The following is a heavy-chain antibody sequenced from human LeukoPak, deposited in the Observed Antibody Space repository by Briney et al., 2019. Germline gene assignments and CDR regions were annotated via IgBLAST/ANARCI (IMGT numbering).Heavy chain of an antibody. CDR1: GYTFTSYG. CDR3: ARGRWIDSSGFRSLIDY. Sequence: ASVKVSCKASGYTFTSYGINWVRQATGQGLEWMGWMNPNSGNTGYAQKFQGRVTMTRNTSISTAYMELSSLRSEDTAVYYCARGRWIDSSGFRSLIDYWGQGTLVTVSS. CDR2: MNPNSGNT. V-gene: IGHV1-8*02. D-gene: IGHD3-22*01. J-gene: IGHJ4*02.